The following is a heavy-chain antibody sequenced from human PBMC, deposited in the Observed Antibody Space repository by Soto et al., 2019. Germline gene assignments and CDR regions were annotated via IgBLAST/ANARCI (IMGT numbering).Heavy chain of an antibody. V-gene: IGHV4-31*03. CDR1: GGSISSGGYY. D-gene: IGHD2-8*01. CDR2: IYYSGST. CDR3: ARVGYCTNGVCNAADY. J-gene: IGHJ4*02. Sequence: QVQLQESGPGLVKPSQTLSLTCTVSGGSISSGGYYWSWIRQHPGKGLEWIGYIYYSGSTYYNPSLKSRFTISVDTSKNQFSLKLSSVTAADTAVYYCARVGYCTNGVCNAADYWGQGTLVTVSS.